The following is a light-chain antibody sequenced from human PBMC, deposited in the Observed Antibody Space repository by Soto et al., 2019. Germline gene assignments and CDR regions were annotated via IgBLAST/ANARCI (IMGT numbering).Light chain of an antibody. V-gene: IGLV2-14*01. CDR2: EVN. Sequence: QSVLTQPASVSGSPGQSVTISCSGTSSDIGGYPYVSWYQQHPGKAPKLLIYEVNNWPSGVSNRFSGSKSGNTASLTISGLQAEDEAHYYCSSFTSSKTWVFGGGTQLTVL. J-gene: IGLJ3*02. CDR1: SSDIGGYPY. CDR3: SSFTSSKTWV.